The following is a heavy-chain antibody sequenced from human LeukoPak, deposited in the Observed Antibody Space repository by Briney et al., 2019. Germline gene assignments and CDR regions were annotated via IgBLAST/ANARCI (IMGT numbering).Heavy chain of an antibody. CDR2: ISAYNGNT. CDR1: GYTFTSYG. Sequence: ASVKVSCKASGYTFTSYGISWVRRAPGQGLEWMGWISAYNGNTNYAQKLQGRVTMTTDTSTSTAYMELRSLRSDDTAVYYCARDLVYYDSSGYLSYWGQGTLVTVSS. V-gene: IGHV1-18*01. J-gene: IGHJ4*02. D-gene: IGHD3-22*01. CDR3: ARDLVYYDSSGYLSY.